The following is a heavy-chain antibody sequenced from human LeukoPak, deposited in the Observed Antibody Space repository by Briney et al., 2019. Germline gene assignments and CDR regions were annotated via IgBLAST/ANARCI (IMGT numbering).Heavy chain of an antibody. CDR3: ARGWGRLVGATRFDY. V-gene: IGHV3-20*04. CDR1: GFTFDDYG. Sequence: GGSLRLSCAASGFTFDDYGMSWVRQAPGKGLEWVSGIDWNGVSTGYADSVKGRFTISRDNAKNSLYLQVNSLRAEDTALYYCARGWGRLVGATRFDYWGQGALVTVSS. D-gene: IGHD1-26*01. J-gene: IGHJ4*02. CDR2: IDWNGVST.